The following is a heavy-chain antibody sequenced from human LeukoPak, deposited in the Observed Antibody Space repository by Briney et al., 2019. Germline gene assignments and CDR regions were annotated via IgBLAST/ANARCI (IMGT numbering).Heavy chain of an antibody. CDR1: GFTFSSYP. CDR3: AKERTNYDILTGYYPFDY. Sequence: GGSLRLSCAASGFTFSSYPMSWVRQAPGKGLEWVSAISGSGGSTYYADSVKGRFTISRDNSKNTLYLQMNSLRAEDTAVYYCAKERTNYDILTGYYPFDYWGQGTLVTVSS. D-gene: IGHD3-9*01. J-gene: IGHJ4*02. CDR2: ISGSGGST. V-gene: IGHV3-23*01.